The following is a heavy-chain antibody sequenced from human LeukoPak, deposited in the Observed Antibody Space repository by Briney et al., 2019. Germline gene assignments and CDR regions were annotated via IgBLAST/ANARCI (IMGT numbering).Heavy chain of an antibody. CDR2: ISGSGGST. CDR1: GFTFSSYA. V-gene: IGHV3-23*01. D-gene: IGHD3-3*01. Sequence: GGSLRLSCAASGFTFSSYAMSWVRQAPGKGLEWVSAISGSGGSTYYADSVKGRFTISRDNSKSTLYLQMNSLRAEDTAVYYCAKSYYDFWSGYPDASAFWGQGTMVTVSS. J-gene: IGHJ3*01. CDR3: AKSYYDFWSGYPDASAF.